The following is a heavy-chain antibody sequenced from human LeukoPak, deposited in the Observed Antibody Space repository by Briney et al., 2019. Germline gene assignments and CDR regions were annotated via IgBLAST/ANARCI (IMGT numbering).Heavy chain of an antibody. J-gene: IGHJ3*02. V-gene: IGHV3-48*01. CDR1: GFTFSSYS. Sequence: GGSLRLSCAASGFTFSSYSMNWVRQAPGKGLEWVSYISSSSSTIYYADSVKGRFTISRDNAKNSLYLQMNSLRAEDTAVYYCARGSGYHAFDIWGQGTMVTVSS. D-gene: IGHD3-22*01. CDR3: ARGSGYHAFDI. CDR2: ISSSSSTI.